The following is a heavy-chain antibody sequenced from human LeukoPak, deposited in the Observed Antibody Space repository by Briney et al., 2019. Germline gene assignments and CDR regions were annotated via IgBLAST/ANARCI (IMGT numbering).Heavy chain of an antibody. CDR2: IYYSGST. V-gene: IGHV4-59*08. CDR1: GGSISSYY. Sequence: SETLSLTCSVSGGSISSYYWSWIRQPPGKGLEWIGYIYYSGSTNYNPSLKSRVTISVDTSKNQFSLRLSSVTAADTAVYYCARHVVVVVAAKGNWFDPWGQGTLVTVSS. J-gene: IGHJ5*02. D-gene: IGHD2-15*01. CDR3: ARHVVVVVAAKGNWFDP.